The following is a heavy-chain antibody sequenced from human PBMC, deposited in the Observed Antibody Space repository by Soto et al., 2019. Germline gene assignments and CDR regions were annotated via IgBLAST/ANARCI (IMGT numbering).Heavy chain of an antibody. CDR2: INAGNGNT. Sequence: GASVKVSCKASGYTFTSYAMHWVRQAPGQRLEWMGWINAGNGNTKYSQKFQGRVTITRDTSTSTAYMELRSLRSDDTAVYYCARDRGYGDYVMDYYGMDVWGQGTTVTVSS. CDR1: GYTFTSYA. D-gene: IGHD4-17*01. V-gene: IGHV1-3*01. CDR3: ARDRGYGDYVMDYYGMDV. J-gene: IGHJ6*02.